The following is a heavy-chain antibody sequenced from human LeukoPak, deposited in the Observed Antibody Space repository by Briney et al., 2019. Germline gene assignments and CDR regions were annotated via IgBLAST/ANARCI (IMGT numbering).Heavy chain of an antibody. J-gene: IGHJ4*02. Sequence: PGGSLRLSCAASGFSFTDAWMSWVRQAPGKGLEWVGRIKSKTDGGTTDYAAPVKGRFTISRDDSKNTLYLQMNSLTTEDTAVYYCITDWTITVTNVGLATFDYWGQGALVTVSS. CDR3: ITDWTITVTNVGLATFDY. CDR2: IKSKTDGGTT. D-gene: IGHD4-17*01. V-gene: IGHV3-15*01. CDR1: GFSFTDAW.